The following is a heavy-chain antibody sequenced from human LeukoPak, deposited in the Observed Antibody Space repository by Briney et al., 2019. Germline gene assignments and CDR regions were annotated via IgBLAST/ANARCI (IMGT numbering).Heavy chain of an antibody. CDR3: ASPSFRIAARPGGYFDY. Sequence: SETLSLTCTVSGGSISSSSYYWGWIRQPPGKGLEWIGSIYYSGSTYYNPSLKSRVTISVDTSKNQFSLKLSSVTAADTAVYYCASPSFRIAARPGGYFDYWGQGTLVTVSS. V-gene: IGHV4-39*01. CDR2: IYYSGST. CDR1: GGSISSSSYY. J-gene: IGHJ4*02. D-gene: IGHD6-6*01.